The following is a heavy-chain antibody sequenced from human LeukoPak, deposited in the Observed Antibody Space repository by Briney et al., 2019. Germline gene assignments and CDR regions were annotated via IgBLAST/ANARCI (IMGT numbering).Heavy chain of an antibody. J-gene: IGHJ4*02. CDR1: GLTVSSNY. CDR3: ARDPYNSGSSYFDY. Sequence: PGGSLRLSCAVSGLTVSSNYMSWVRQAPGKGLEWVSAIYSGGSTFYADSVKGRFTISRDNSKNTLYPQMNSLRAEDTAVYYCARDPYNSGSSYFDYWGQGTLVTVSS. D-gene: IGHD3-10*01. CDR2: IYSGGST. V-gene: IGHV3-53*01.